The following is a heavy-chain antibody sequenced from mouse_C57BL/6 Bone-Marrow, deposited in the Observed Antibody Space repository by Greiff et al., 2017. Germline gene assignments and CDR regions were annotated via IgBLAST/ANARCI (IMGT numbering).Heavy chain of an antibody. Sequence: QVQLKQPGAELVKPGASVKLSCKASGYTFTSYWMHWVKQRPGQGLEWIGMIHPNSGSTNYNEKFKSKATLTVDKSSSTAYMQLSSLTSEDSAVYYCARRNYYGSSYDFDYWGQGTTLTVSS. J-gene: IGHJ2*01. CDR1: GYTFTSYW. CDR3: ARRNYYGSSYDFDY. D-gene: IGHD1-1*01. CDR2: IHPNSGST. V-gene: IGHV1-64*01.